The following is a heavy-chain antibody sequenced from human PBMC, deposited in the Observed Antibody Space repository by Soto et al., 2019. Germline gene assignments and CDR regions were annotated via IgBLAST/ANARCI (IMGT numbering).Heavy chain of an antibody. J-gene: IGHJ6*02. D-gene: IGHD3-10*01. CDR1: GYTFTGYY. Sequence: ASVKVSCKASGYTFTGYYMHWVRQAPGQGLEWMGWINPNSGGTNYAQKFQGRVTMTRDTSISTAYMELSRLRSDDTAVYYCARPNVLLWFGESGFYGMDVWGQGTTVTVYS. CDR2: INPNSGGT. V-gene: IGHV1-2*02. CDR3: ARPNVLLWFGESGFYGMDV.